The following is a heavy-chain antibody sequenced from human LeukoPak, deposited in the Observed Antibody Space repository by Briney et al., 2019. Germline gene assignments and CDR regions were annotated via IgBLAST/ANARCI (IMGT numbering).Heavy chain of an antibody. D-gene: IGHD3-10*01. J-gene: IGHJ5*02. CDR3: SKDLTSDFGGDFDP. Sequence: GGSLRLSCAASGFTFSNHGMHWVRQAPGKGLEWVALIRFDGGHKYYADSVKGRFTISRDNSKSTVYLQMNSLRAEDTAVYYCSKDLTSDFGGDFDPWGQGTLVTVSS. CDR2: IRFDGGHK. V-gene: IGHV3-30*02. CDR1: GFTFSNHG.